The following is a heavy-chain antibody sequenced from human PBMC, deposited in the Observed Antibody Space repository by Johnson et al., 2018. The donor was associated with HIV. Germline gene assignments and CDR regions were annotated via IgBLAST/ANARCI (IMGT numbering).Heavy chain of an antibody. CDR3: ARVRGKIPRGAFDI. J-gene: IGHJ3*02. V-gene: IGHV3-23*01. D-gene: IGHD3-10*01. CDR2: ISGSGGST. Sequence: LEWVSAISGSGGSTYYADSVKGRFTISRDNAKNSLYLQMNSLRAEDTAVYYCARVRGKIPRGAFDIWGQGTMVTVSS.